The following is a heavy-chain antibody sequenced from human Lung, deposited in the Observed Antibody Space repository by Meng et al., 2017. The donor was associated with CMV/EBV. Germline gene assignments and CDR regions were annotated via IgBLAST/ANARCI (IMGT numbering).Heavy chain of an antibody. CDR3: AREWGWAVLKDFNYGMDV. J-gene: IGHJ6*02. Sequence: ASVXVSCKASGYTFRTYGSTWVRQVPGQGLELMGWVGPYTTNVRTSPRFQGRLTMTTDTSTSTAYMELRSLRPDDAAVYYWAREWGWAVLKDFNYGMDVWXQGTXVTVSS. V-gene: IGHV1-18*01. D-gene: IGHD3-16*01. CDR1: GYTFRTYG. CDR2: VGPYTTNV.